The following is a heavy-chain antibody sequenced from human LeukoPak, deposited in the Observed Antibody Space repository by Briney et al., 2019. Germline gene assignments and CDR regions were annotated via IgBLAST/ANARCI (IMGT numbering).Heavy chain of an antibody. V-gene: IGHV4-4*07. CDR1: GGSISSYY. J-gene: IGHJ4*02. CDR2: IYTSGST. D-gene: IGHD3-10*01. Sequence: SETLSLTCTVSGGSISSYYWSWIRQPAGKGLEWIGRIYTSGSTNYNPSLKSRVTTSVDTTKNQFSLKLSSVTAADTAVYYCAKTMVRGAKGYYFDYWGQGTLVTVSS. CDR3: AKTMVRGAKGYYFDY.